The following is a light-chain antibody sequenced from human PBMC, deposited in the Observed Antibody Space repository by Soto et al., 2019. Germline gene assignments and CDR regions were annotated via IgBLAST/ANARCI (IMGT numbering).Light chain of an antibody. CDR3: QQYGRSPFT. J-gene: IGKJ3*01. V-gene: IGKV3-20*01. Sequence: EIVLTQSPGNLSLSPGERATLSCGASQSVSSSYLAWYQQKPGQAPRLLIYGASSRATGIPGRFSGSGSGTDFTLTISRLEPEDSAVYYRQQYGRSPFTFGPGTKVDIK. CDR1: QSVSSSY. CDR2: GAS.